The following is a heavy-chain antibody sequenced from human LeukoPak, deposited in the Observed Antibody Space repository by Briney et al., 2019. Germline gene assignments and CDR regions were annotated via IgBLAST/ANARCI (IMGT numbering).Heavy chain of an antibody. D-gene: IGHD3-22*01. Sequence: GGSLRLSCAASGFTVSSNYMNWVRQAPGKGLEWVSVIYSGGSTYYADSVKGRFTISRDNSKNTLYLQMNSLRAEDTAVYYCARAGFYDSRSYYYDKTFDFWGQGTLVTVSS. CDR1: GFTVSSNY. J-gene: IGHJ4*02. CDR2: IYSGGST. CDR3: ARAGFYDSRSYYYDKTFDF. V-gene: IGHV3-53*01.